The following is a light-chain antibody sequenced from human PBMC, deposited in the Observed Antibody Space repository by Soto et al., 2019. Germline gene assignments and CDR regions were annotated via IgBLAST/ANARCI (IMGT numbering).Light chain of an antibody. V-gene: IGKV3-15*01. J-gene: IGKJ1*01. CDR3: QHYNNWLTWT. CDR1: QSVSSN. Sequence: EIVLTQSPATLSVSPGEPATLSCRASQSVSSNLAWFQQKPGQTPRLLIYGASTRATGIPARFSGSGSGTEFTLTISSLQSEDFAVYYCQHYNNWLTWTFGQGTKVDIK. CDR2: GAS.